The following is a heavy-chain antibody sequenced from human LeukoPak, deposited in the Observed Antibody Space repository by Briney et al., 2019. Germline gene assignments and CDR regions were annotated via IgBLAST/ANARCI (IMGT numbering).Heavy chain of an antibody. V-gene: IGHV4-39*01. J-gene: IGHJ3*02. CDR2: NYYSEST. CDR1: GGLMSSSSYY. Sequence: KHSHTLSLLCTVSGGLMSSSSYYWGWIRQPPAKGLEWIGSNYYSESTYYNPSLKSRVTISVDTSKNQFSLKLSSVTAADTAVYYCASVGIFGVVTHDAFDIWGQGTMVTVSS. CDR3: ASVGIFGVVTHDAFDI. D-gene: IGHD3-3*02.